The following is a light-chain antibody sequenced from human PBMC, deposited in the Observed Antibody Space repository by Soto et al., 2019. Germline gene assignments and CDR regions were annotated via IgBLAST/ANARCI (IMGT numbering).Light chain of an antibody. V-gene: IGLV2-23*01. CDR1: TNDVGRFNL. CDR2: EGT. Sequence: QSVLTQPASVSGSPGQAITISCTGTTNDVGRFNLVSWYQHHPGKAPKFIIFEGTKRPSGVSDRFSGSKSGNTAYLTISGLQADDEADYYCCSYESGGTVIFGGGTKVTVL. J-gene: IGLJ2*01. CDR3: CSYESGGTVI.